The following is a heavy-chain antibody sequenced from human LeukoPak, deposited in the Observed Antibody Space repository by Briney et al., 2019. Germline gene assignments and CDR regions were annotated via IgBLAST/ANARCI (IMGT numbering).Heavy chain of an antibody. CDR3: AREYSDSPRHFDY. J-gene: IGHJ4*02. V-gene: IGHV3-7*01. Sequence: GGSLRLSCAVSGFTFSGFWMSWSRQAPGKGLEWVASINSDGSEGYYADVVKGRFTISRDNAKNSLYLQINSLRDEDTAVYYCAREYSDSPRHFDYWGQGTLVTVSS. CDR2: INSDGSEG. D-gene: IGHD5-12*01. CDR1: GFTFSGFW.